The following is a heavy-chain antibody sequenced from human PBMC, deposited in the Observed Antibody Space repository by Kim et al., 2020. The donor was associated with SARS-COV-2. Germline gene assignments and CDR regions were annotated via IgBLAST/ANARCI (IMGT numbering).Heavy chain of an antibody. CDR3: ASGIAAAGTGNWFDP. CDR1: GYTFTSYA. J-gene: IGHJ5*02. D-gene: IGHD6-13*01. Sequence: ASVKVSCKASGYTFTSYAMNWVRQAPGQGLEWMGWINTNTGNPTYAQGFTGRFVFSLDTSVSTAYLQISSLKAEDTAVYYCASGIAAAGTGNWFDPWGQGTLVTVSS. V-gene: IGHV7-4-1*02. CDR2: INTNTGNP.